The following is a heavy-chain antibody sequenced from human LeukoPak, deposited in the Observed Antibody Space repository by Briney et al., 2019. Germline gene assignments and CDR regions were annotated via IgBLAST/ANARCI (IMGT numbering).Heavy chain of an antibody. Sequence: PGGSLRLSCAPSGFTFSSDWMSWGRHAPGERLEWVANIKQDGGEKYYVDSVKARFTISRDNAKNSLYLQMNSLGAEDTAVYYCARDPYSGSAAGDYWCEGTPVTAAS. CDR3: ARDPYSGSAAGDY. V-gene: IGHV3-7*01. CDR2: IKQDGGEK. CDR1: GFTFSSDW. D-gene: IGHD1-26*01. J-gene: IGHJ4*02.